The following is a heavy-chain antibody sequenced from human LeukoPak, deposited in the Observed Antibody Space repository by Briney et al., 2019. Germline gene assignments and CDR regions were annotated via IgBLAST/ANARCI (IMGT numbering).Heavy chain of an antibody. J-gene: IGHJ4*02. V-gene: IGHV3-53*01. D-gene: IGHD2-21*02. CDR3: ARESGGDSFDY. Sequence: GGSLRLSCAASGFTVSSNYMSWVHQAPGKGLEWVSVIYSGGSTYYADSVKGRFTISRDNSKNTLYLQMNSLRAEDTAVYYCARESGGDSFDYWGQGTLVTVSS. CDR1: GFTVSSNY. CDR2: IYSGGST.